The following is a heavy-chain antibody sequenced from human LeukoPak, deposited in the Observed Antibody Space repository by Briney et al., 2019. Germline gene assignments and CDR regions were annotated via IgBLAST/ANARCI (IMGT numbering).Heavy chain of an antibody. D-gene: IGHD1-14*01. J-gene: IGHJ3*01. CDR2: IIPILGIA. Sequence: ASVKVSCKASGGTFSSYAISWMRQAPGQGLEWMGRIIPILGIANYAQKFQGRVTITADKSTSTAYMELSSLRSEDTAVYYCARDSNPHPGDLWGQGTMVTVSS. CDR1: GGTFSSYA. V-gene: IGHV1-69*04. CDR3: ARDSNPHPGDL.